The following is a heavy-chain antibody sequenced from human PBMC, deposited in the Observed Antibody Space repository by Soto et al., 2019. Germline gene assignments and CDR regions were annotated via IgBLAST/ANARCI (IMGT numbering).Heavy chain of an antibody. CDR3: ASGREIEEGDSRTFDY. CDR1: GGTFSSYA. J-gene: IGHJ4*02. D-gene: IGHD3-22*01. V-gene: IGHV1-69*13. CDR2: IIPIFGTA. Sequence: ASVKVSCKASGGTFSSYAISWVRQAPGQGLEWMGGIIPIFGTANYAQKFQGRVTITADESTSTAYMELSSLRSEDTAVYYCASGREIEEGDSRTFDYWGQGTLVTVSS.